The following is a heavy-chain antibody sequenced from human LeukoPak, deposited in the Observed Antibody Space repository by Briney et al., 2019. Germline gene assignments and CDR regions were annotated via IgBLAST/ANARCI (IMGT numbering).Heavy chain of an antibody. V-gene: IGHV3-23*01. CDR1: GFTFSSYA. J-gene: IGHJ4*02. CDR2: ISGSGGST. Sequence: PGGSLRLSCAASGFTFSSYAMSWVRQAPGKGLEWVSAISGSGGSTYYADSVKGRFTISRDNSKNTLYLQMNSLRAEDTAVYYCALSGYYYDSSGYYYFDYWGQGTLVTDSS. D-gene: IGHD3-22*01. CDR3: ALSGYYYDSSGYYYFDY.